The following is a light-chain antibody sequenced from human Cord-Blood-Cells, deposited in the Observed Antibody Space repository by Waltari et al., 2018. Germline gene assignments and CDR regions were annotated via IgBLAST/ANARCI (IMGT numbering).Light chain of an antibody. Sequence: QSPLTQPASVSGSPGQSVTISRTGNSSDVGGYHYDSWYQQHPGKAPKLMIYDVSNRPSGVSNRFSGSKSGNTASLTISGLQAEDEADYYCSSYTSSSTLVFGTGTKVTVL. CDR1: SSDVGGYHY. V-gene: IGLV2-14*01. CDR2: DVS. CDR3: SSYTSSSTLV. J-gene: IGLJ1*01.